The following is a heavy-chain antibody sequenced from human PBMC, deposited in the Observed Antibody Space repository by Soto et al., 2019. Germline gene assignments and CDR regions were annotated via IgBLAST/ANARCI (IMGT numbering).Heavy chain of an antibody. Sequence: EVQLVQSGGGLVQPGGSLRLSCVGSGFTFTDFYMNWVRQAPGKGLEWVANIRPDGSETNYVESVKGRLTNSRDNAKNSLFLQMNSLRADDTAVYYCAGWGGHDYNYWGQGILVTVSS. CDR3: AGWGGHDYNY. D-gene: IGHD4-4*01. V-gene: IGHV3-7*03. J-gene: IGHJ4*02. CDR2: IRPDGSET. CDR1: GFTFTDFY.